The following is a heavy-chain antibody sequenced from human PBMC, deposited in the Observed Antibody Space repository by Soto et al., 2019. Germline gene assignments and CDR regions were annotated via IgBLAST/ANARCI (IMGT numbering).Heavy chain of an antibody. CDR1: GGSFSGYY. D-gene: IGHD6-13*01. J-gene: IGHJ5*02. CDR3: ARGRYSSSWYLNWFDP. CDR2: INHSGST. Sequence: LSLTCAVYGGSFSGYYWSWIRQPPGKGLEWIGEINHSGSTNYNPSLKSRVTISVDTSKNQFSLKLSSVTAADTAVYYCARGRYSSSWYLNWFDPWGQGTLVTVSS. V-gene: IGHV4-34*01.